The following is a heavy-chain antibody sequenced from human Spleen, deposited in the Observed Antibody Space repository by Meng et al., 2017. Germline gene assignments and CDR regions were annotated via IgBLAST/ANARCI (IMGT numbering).Heavy chain of an antibody. V-gene: IGHV4-59*01. CDR1: GVSITSYY. D-gene: IGHD6-19*01. CDR2: IYYSGAI. J-gene: IGHJ4*02. CDR3: ASMEVAGSVLGY. Sequence: QLRGPGPGLVKPSETLSLTCTVSGVSITSYYWTWIRQPPGKGLEWIGYIYYSGAINYNPSLKSRVTISVETSKNQISLKLTSVTAADTAMYYCASMEVAGSVLGYWGQGTLVTVSS.